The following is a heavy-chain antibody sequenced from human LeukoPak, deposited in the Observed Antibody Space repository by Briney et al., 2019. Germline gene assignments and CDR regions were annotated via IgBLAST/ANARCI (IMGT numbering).Heavy chain of an antibody. CDR2: INHSGST. V-gene: IGHV4-34*01. J-gene: IGHJ6*02. D-gene: IGHD2-15*01. Sequence: SETLSLTCAVYGGSFGGYYWSWIRQPPGKGLEWIGEINHSGSTNYNPSLKSRVTISVDTSKNQFSLKLSSVTAADTAVYYCARGQWGGSVWYSRGLYYYYGMDVWGQGTTVTVSS. CDR3: ARGQWGGSVWYSRGLYYYYGMDV. CDR1: GGSFGGYY.